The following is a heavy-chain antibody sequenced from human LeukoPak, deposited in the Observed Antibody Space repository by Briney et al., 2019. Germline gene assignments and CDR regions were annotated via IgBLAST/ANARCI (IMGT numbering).Heavy chain of an antibody. CDR2: ISGSGGST. Sequence: GGSLRLSCAASGFTFSSYAMSWVRQAPGKGLEWDSAISGSGGSTYYADSVKGRFTISRDNSKNTLYLQMNSLRAEDTAVYYCAKVNTMIVVVMGDFQHWGQGTLVTVSS. D-gene: IGHD3-22*01. CDR3: AKVNTMIVVVMGDFQH. V-gene: IGHV3-23*01. CDR1: GFTFSSYA. J-gene: IGHJ1*01.